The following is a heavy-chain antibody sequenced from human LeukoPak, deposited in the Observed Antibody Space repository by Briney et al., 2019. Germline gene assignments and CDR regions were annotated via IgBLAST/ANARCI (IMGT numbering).Heavy chain of an antibody. CDR2: LRYDGSNK. V-gene: IGHV3-30*02. CDR1: GFTFSSYG. J-gene: IGHJ4*02. Sequence: GGSLRLSCAASGFTFSSYGMHWVRQAPGKGLEWVSFLRYDGSNKNYADSVRGRFTISRDNAKNTLDLLMDSLRAEDTAVYYCAKTDCRTTSCFIDHWGQGTLVIVSS. D-gene: IGHD2-2*01. CDR3: AKTDCRTTSCFIDH.